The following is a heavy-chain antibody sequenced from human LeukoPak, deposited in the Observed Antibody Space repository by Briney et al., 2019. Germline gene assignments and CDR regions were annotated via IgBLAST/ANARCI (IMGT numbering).Heavy chain of an antibody. D-gene: IGHD3-16*01. Sequence: SETLSLTCTVSGGSISSYYWSWIRQPPGKGLEWIGYIHYSGSTHYNSSLKSRVTISVDTSKNQLSLKLSSVTAADTAVYYCARGVGLTQGGAFDYWGQGTLVTVSS. V-gene: IGHV4-59*08. J-gene: IGHJ4*02. CDR2: IHYSGST. CDR1: GGSISSYY. CDR3: ARGVGLTQGGAFDY.